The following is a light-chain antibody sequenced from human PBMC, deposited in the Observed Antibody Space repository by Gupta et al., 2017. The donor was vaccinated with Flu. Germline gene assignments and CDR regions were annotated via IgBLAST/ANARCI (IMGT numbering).Light chain of an antibody. CDR3: TSYTASNTLYV. CDR1: SSVVGGYDD. CDR2: EVI. J-gene: IGLJ1*01. V-gene: IGLV2-14*01. Sequence: TTSCTGTSSVVGGYDDVSWFQQPPGEAPKLIIYEVIRRPSGISNRFSGSKSGNTASLTISGLQAEDGADYFCTSYTASNTLYVFGPGTTVTVL.